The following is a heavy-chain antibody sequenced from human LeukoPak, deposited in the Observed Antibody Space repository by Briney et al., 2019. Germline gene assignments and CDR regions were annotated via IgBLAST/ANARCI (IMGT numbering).Heavy chain of an antibody. J-gene: IGHJ3*02. CDR1: GFTFSSYA. CDR2: INGGGVNT. Sequence: GGSLRLSCAASGFTFSSYAMSWVRQAPGKGLEWVSTINGGGVNTHYADSVKGRFTISRDNSKNTLYLQMNSLRAEDTAVYYCAKDLREYSSSWYGAFDIWGQGTMVTVSS. CDR3: AKDLREYSSSWYGAFDI. V-gene: IGHV3-23*01. D-gene: IGHD6-13*01.